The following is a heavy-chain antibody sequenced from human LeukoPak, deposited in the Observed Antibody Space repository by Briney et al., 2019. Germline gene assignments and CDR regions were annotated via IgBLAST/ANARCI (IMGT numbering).Heavy chain of an antibody. CDR1: GGTFSSYA. CDR2: IIPILGIA. CDR3: ASLEQLWPTSNYYYGMDV. J-gene: IGHJ6*02. V-gene: IGHV1-69*04. D-gene: IGHD5-18*01. Sequence: SVKVSCKASGGTFSSYAISWVRQAPGQGLEWMGRIIPILGIANYAQKFQGRVTITADKSTSTAYMELSSLRSEDTAVYYCASLEQLWPTSNYYYGMDVWGQGTTVTVSS.